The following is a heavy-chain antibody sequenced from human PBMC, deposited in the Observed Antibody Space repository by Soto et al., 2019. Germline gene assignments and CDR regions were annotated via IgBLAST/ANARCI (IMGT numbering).Heavy chain of an antibody. V-gene: IGHV1-69*01. CDR3: ARQNRDTPMVPFDV. J-gene: IGHJ4*02. CDR2: LVPQFGTP. D-gene: IGHD5-18*01. Sequence: QVQLVQSGAEVKKPGSSVKVSCLASRGTFNRYAINWVRQAPGHGLEWLGALVPQFGTPNYAQKFQDRVTIVADESTNXXSXXXRGLTSDDTAVYYCARQNRDTPMVPFDVWGQGTLVTVSS. CDR1: RGTFNRYA.